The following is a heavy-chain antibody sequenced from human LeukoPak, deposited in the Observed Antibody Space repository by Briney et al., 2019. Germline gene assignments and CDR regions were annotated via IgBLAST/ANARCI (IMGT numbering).Heavy chain of an antibody. CDR3: ARDWGGGYGDYEVY. CDR2: ISGSGGST. V-gene: IGHV3-23*01. CDR1: GFTFSSYA. J-gene: IGHJ4*02. Sequence: PGGSLRLSCAASGFTFSSYAMSWVRQAPGKGLEWVSAISGSGGSTYYADSVKGRFTISRDNAKNSLYLQMNSLRAEDTAVYYCARDWGGGYGDYEVYWGQGTLVTVSS. D-gene: IGHD4-17*01.